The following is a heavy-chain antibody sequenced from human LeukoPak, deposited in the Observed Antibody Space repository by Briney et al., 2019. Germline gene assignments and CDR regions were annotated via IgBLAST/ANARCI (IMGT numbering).Heavy chain of an antibody. CDR2: IWYNGRNQ. CDR3: VREGTSGNGDGYNSYDY. CDR1: GFTFSDFG. Sequence: GRSLRLSCAATGFTFSDFGMHWVRQAPGKRLEWVAVIWYNGRNQYYRDSVKGRFTISRDNFKNTLHLQMNSLRVEDTAMYYCVREGTSGNGDGYNSYDYWGQGTLVTVSS. J-gene: IGHJ4*02. V-gene: IGHV3-33*01. D-gene: IGHD5-24*01.